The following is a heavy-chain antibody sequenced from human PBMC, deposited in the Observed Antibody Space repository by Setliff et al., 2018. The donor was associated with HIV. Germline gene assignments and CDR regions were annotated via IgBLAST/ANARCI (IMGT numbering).Heavy chain of an antibody. J-gene: IGHJ6*03. CDR1: GGSISGHY. Sequence: SETLSLTCTVSGGSISGHYWSWIRQPPGKGLEWIAYIFYTGSTNYNPSLKSRVTISVDTSKNQFFLKLSSVTAADTAVYYCVRGYCSSTTCYDDYYYMDGWGKGSTVTVS. V-gene: IGHV4-59*11. D-gene: IGHD2-2*01. CDR2: IFYTGST. CDR3: VRGYCSSTTCYDDYYYMDG.